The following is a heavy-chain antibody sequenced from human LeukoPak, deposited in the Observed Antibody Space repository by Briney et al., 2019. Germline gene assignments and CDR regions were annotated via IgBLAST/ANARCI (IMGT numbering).Heavy chain of an antibody. J-gene: IGHJ4*02. CDR1: GVPFCKFA. CDR3: AKEKDSTGYFDY. D-gene: IGHD3-22*01. Sequence: GGALRLSWAASGVPFCKFALGRGPPGPGEGVEWGSALSGSGGSTYYADSVKGRFTTSRDNSKNTLYLQMNSLRAEDMGVYYCAKEKDSTGYFDYWGQGTPVTVSS. V-gene: IGHV3-23*01. CDR2: LSGSGGST.